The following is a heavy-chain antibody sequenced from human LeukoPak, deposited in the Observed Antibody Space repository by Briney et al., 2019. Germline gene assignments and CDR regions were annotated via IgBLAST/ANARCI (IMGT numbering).Heavy chain of an antibody. CDR3: ARHAIYSGDYSFWFDP. D-gene: IGHD1-26*01. J-gene: IGHJ5*02. CDR1: GGSIGSYY. CDR2: IYYSGGT. Sequence: SETLSLTCTVSGGSIGSYYWSWIRQPPGKGLEWIAFIYYSGGTNYNPSLKSRASISLDTSKNLCSLRLGSVTAADTAVYYCARHAIYSGDYSFWFDPWGLGTLVTVSS. V-gene: IGHV4-59*08.